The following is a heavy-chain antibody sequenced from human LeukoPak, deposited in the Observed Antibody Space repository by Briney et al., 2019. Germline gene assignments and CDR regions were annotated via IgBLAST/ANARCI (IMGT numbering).Heavy chain of an antibody. J-gene: IGHJ5*02. Sequence: PSETLSLTCTVSGYSIRSGYYWGWIRQPPGKGLEWIGSIYQSGSTYYNPSLKSRVTISVDTSKNQFSLKLSSVTAADTAAYFCARVPGPNWYDPWGQGTLVTVSS. V-gene: IGHV4-38-2*02. CDR3: ARVPGPNWYDP. CDR1: GYSIRSGYY. CDR2: IYQSGST.